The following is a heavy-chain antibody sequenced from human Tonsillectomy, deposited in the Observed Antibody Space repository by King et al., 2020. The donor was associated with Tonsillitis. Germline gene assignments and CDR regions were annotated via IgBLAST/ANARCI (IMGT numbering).Heavy chain of an antibody. D-gene: IGHD3/OR15-3a*01. J-gene: IGHJ6*03. V-gene: IGHV4-61*02. Sequence: QLQESGPGLVKPSQTLSLTCTVSGGAISSGTYYWNWIRQPAGKGLEWIGRIYTSGNTHYNPSLNVRVTISVDTSKNQFSLRLPSVTAADPAVYYCAREGRGGLYFYYYYMDVWGKGTTVTVSS. CDR3: AREGRGGLYFYYYYMDV. CDR1: GGAISSGTYY. CDR2: IYTSGNT.